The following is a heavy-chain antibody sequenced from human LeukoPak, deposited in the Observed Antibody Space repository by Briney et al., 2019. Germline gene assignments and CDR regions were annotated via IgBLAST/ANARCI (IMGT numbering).Heavy chain of an antibody. D-gene: IGHD6-13*01. V-gene: IGHV3-30*18. Sequence: GRSLRLSCAASGFTFSSYGMHWVRQAPGKGLEWLAVLSYDGSNKYYADSVKGRFTISRDNSKNTLYLQMNSLRAEDTAVYYCAKTGPAPGTLDYWGQGTLVTVSS. CDR1: GFTFSSYG. CDR2: LSYDGSNK. J-gene: IGHJ4*02. CDR3: AKTGPAPGTLDY.